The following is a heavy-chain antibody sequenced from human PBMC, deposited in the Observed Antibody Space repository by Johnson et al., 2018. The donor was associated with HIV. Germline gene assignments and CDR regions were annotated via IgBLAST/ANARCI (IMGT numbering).Heavy chain of an antibody. D-gene: IGHD6-6*01. V-gene: IGHV3-23*04. CDR3: AKVHIPARWSAAFYI. Sequence: VQLVESGGGVVQPGRSLRLSCAASGFTFSSYAMSWVRQAPGKGLELVSLISWDGGSTYYEDSVEGRSTISRDNSRNTLSLELSNLRSDDTAVYYCAKVHIPARWSAAFYIWGQGTMVTVS. J-gene: IGHJ3*02. CDR1: GFTFSSYA. CDR2: ISWDGGST.